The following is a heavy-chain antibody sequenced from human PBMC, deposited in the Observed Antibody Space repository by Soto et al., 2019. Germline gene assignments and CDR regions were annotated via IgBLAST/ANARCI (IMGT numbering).Heavy chain of an antibody. Sequence: QVQLVQSGAEVKKPGASVKVSCKASGYTFTSYGIIWVRQAPGQGLEWMGWISAYNGNTNYAQKLQGRVTMTTDTSTSTAYMELRSLRSDDTAVYYCARLTYDYIWGSYRPPDYWGQGTLVTVSS. J-gene: IGHJ4*02. V-gene: IGHV1-18*01. CDR1: GYTFTSYG. D-gene: IGHD3-16*02. CDR2: ISAYNGNT. CDR3: ARLTYDYIWGSYRPPDY.